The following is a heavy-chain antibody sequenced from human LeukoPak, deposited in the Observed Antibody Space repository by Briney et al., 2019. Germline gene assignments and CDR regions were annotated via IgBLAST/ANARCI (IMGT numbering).Heavy chain of an antibody. CDR1: GLTFSSYG. D-gene: IGHD1-26*01. Sequence: GGSLRLSCAASGLTFSSYGMHWVRQAPGKGLEWVAFIRYDGSNKYYADSVKGRFTISRDNSKNTLYLQMNSLRAEDTAVYYCAKDGWELRGAFDIWGQGTMVTVSS. CDR2: IRYDGSNK. CDR3: AKDGWELRGAFDI. V-gene: IGHV3-30*02. J-gene: IGHJ3*02.